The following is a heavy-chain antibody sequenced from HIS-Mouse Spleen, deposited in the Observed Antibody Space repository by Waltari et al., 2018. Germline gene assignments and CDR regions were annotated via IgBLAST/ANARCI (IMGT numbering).Heavy chain of an antibody. D-gene: IGHD1-26*01. CDR1: GCSISRGGYY. CDR2: IYYSGST. V-gene: IGHV4-31*03. Sequence: QVQLQESGPGLVTPSQTLSLTCTISGCSISRGGYYRRGIRQHPGKGLEWIGYIYYSGSTYYNPSLKSRVTISVDTSKNQFSLKLSSVTAADTAVYYCARERLLNWFDPWGQGTLVTVSS. J-gene: IGHJ5*02. CDR3: ARERLLNWFDP.